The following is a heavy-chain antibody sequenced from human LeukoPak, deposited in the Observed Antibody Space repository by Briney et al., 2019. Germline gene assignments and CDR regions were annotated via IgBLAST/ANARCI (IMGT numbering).Heavy chain of an antibody. D-gene: IGHD3-22*01. J-gene: IGHJ4*02. CDR2: ISSSSSTI. V-gene: IGHV3-48*01. CDR3: ANTYYYDSSTCG. Sequence: GGSLRLSCAASGFTFSSYSMNWVRQAPGKGLEWVSYISSSSSTIYYADSVKGRFTISRDNAKNSPYLQMNSLRAEDTAVYYCANTYYYDSSTCGWGQGTLVTVSS. CDR1: GFTFSSYS.